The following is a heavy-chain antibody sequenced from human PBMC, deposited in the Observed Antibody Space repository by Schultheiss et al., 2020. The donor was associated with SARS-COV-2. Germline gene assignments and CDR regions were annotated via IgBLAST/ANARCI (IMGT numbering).Heavy chain of an antibody. CDR3: ARGRSSGWYGAFDY. D-gene: IGHD6-19*01. Sequence: GGSLRLSCAASGFTVSSNYMSWVRQAPGKGLEWVSVIYSGGSTYYADSVKGRLTISRDKSKNTLYLQMKSLRVEDTAVYYCARGRSSGWYGAFDYWGQGTLVTVSS. CDR1: GFTVSSNY. J-gene: IGHJ4*02. V-gene: IGHV3-53*01. CDR2: IYSGGST.